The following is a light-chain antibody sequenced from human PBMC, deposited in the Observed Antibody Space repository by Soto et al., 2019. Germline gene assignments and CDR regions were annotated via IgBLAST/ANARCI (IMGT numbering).Light chain of an antibody. J-gene: IGLJ3*02. CDR2: EVS. CDR1: SSDIGEYSY. V-gene: IGLV2-8*01. CDR3: SSYAGSNIVM. Sequence: QSALTQPPSASGSPGQSVTISCTGTSSDIGEYSYVSWYQQHPGKAPKFIIYEVSKRPSGVPDRFSGSKSGNTASLTVSGLQAEDEADYYCSSYAGSNIVMFGGGTKLTVL.